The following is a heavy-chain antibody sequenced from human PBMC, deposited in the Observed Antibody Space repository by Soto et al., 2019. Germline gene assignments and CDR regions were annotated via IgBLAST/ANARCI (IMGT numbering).Heavy chain of an antibody. V-gene: IGHV4-34*01. CDR1: GGSFSGYY. D-gene: IGHD2-2*01. J-gene: IGHJ6*02. Sequence: SETLSLTCAVYGGSFSGYYWSWIRQPPGKGLEWIGEINHSGSTNYNPSLKSRVTISVDTSKNQFSLKLSSVTAADTAMYYCARETLGYCRSTSCYSNYYYSYYGMAVWVQGTKV. CDR2: INHSGST. CDR3: ARETLGYCRSTSCYSNYYYSYYGMAV.